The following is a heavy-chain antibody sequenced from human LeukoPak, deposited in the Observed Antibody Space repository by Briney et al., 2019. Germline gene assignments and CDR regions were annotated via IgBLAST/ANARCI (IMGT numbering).Heavy chain of an antibody. CDR2: IYPTDSYT. CDR1: GYSFTTHW. J-gene: IGHJ3*02. CDR3: GRIPAAGSLKGSFDI. V-gene: IGHV5-51*01. D-gene: IGHD6-13*01. Sequence: GESLKISCKGSGYSFTTHWIAWVRQMPGKGLEWMGIIYPTDSYTKYSPSFQGQVTISADKSITTAYLQWSSLKASDSAMYYCGRIPAAGSLKGSFDIWGQGTMVTVSS.